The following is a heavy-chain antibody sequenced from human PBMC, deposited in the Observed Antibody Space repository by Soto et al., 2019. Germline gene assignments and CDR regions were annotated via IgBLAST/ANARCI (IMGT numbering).Heavy chain of an antibody. J-gene: IGHJ6*02. CDR2: ISAYNGNT. CDR3: ARDFQPRSKWGGDYYYGMDV. D-gene: IGHD7-27*01. V-gene: IGHV1-18*01. Sequence: ASVKVSCKASGYTFTSYGISWVRQAPGQGLECMGWISAYNGNTNYAQKLQGRVTMTTDTSTSTAYMELRSLRSDDTAVYYCARDFQPRSKWGGDYYYGMDVWGQGTTVTFSS. CDR1: GYTFTSYG.